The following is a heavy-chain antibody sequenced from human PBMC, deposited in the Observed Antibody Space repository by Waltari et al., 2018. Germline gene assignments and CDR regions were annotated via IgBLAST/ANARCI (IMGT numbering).Heavy chain of an antibody. CDR1: GFTFRSYA. J-gene: IGHJ2*01. CDR3: AKDLGGFSGSHWYFDL. Sequence: EVQLVESGGGLVQPGGSLRLSCAASGFTFRSYAMSWVRQAPGRGLEGVSSISGSDGRTNYAYSAKGRFTISRDNVKNTLLLQMNSLRADDAAVYYCAKDLGGFSGSHWYFDLWGRGTLVTVSS. V-gene: IGHV3-23*04. D-gene: IGHD5-12*01. CDR2: ISGSDGRT.